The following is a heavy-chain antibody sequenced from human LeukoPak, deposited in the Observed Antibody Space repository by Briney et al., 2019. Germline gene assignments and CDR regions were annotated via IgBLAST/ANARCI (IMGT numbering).Heavy chain of an antibody. V-gene: IGHV3-23*01. Sequence: GGSLRLSCAASGFTFSNYAMSWVRQAPGRGLEWVSAISGSNGLTYYADPVKGRFTISRDNSKNTLFLQMNSLRAEDTAVYYCARRGESASYGDYRFDYWGQGTLVTVSS. D-gene: IGHD4-17*01. J-gene: IGHJ4*02. CDR1: GFTFSNYA. CDR3: ARRGESASYGDYRFDY. CDR2: ISGSNGLT.